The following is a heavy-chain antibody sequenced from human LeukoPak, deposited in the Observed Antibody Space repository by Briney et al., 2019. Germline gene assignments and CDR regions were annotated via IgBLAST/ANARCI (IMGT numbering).Heavy chain of an antibody. CDR2: INPSSGGT. J-gene: IGHJ4*02. CDR1: GYTVTGYY. D-gene: IGHD2-15*01. V-gene: IGHV1-2*02. Sequence: ASVKVSCKASGYTVTGYYMHWVRQAPPQGQEWMGWINPSSGGTNYAKKFQGRVTMTRETSISTAYMELSRLRSDDTAVYYCASRNGSAHDYWGQGTLVTVSS. CDR3: ASRNGSAHDY.